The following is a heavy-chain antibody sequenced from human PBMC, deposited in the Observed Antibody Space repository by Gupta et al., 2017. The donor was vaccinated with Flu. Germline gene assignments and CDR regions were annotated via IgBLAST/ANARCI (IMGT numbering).Heavy chain of an antibody. D-gene: IGHD2-2*01. CDR3: ARDLCSTTRCYYFDS. Sequence: EGLEWIGRIYNSESTNYNPSLKSRVTISADTSKKQFSLKLSSVTAADTAVYYCARDLCSTTRCYYFDSWGQGTLVTVSS. V-gene: IGHV4-61*02. J-gene: IGHJ4*02. CDR2: IYNSEST.